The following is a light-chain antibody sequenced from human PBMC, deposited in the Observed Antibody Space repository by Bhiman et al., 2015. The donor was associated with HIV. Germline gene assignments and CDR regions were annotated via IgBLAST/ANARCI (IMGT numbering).Light chain of an antibody. Sequence: QSVLTQPPSVSAAPGLRVTISCTGNSSNIGAGYDVHWYQLLPGRVPKLLIYGNNNRPSGVPDRFSASKSGSSASLAITGLQAEDETDYYCQSYDNSLSGHVIFGGGTRLTVL. V-gene: IGLV1-40*01. CDR1: SSNIGAGYD. J-gene: IGLJ2*01. CDR3: QSYDNSLSGHVI. CDR2: GNN.